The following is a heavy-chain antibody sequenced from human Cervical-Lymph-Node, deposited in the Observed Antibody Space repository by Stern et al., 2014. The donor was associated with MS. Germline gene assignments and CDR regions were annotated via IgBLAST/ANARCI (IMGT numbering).Heavy chain of an antibody. Sequence: QLQLQESGPGLVKPSETLSLTCAVSGDSISSYTHYWAWIRQPPGKGLEWIGSFYYSGAPYYTPSLKSPVTISVDTSKNHFPLGLNSVTAADTAVYYCAKHACTGAACPFDLWGQGTLVTVSS. V-gene: IGHV4-39*01. J-gene: IGHJ4*02. CDR1: GDSISSYTHY. D-gene: IGHD2-8*02. CDR3: AKHACTGAACPFDL. CDR2: FYYSGAP.